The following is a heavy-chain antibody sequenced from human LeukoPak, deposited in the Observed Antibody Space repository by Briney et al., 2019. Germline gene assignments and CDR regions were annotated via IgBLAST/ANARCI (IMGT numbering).Heavy chain of an antibody. D-gene: IGHD4-23*01. CDR3: ARDNSVEDTAWWFDP. V-gene: IGHV1-46*01. J-gene: IGHJ5*02. CDR1: GYTFTSYY. CDR2: INPSGGST. Sequence: ASVKVSCEASGYTFTSYYMHWVRQAPGQGLEWMGIINPSGGSTSYAQKFQGRVTMTRDMSTSTDYMELSSLRSEDTAVYYCARDNSVEDTAWWFDPWGQGTLVTVSS.